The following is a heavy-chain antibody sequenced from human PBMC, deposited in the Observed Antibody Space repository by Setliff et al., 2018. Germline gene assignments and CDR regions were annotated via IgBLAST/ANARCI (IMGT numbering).Heavy chain of an antibody. CDR1: GFSISSGYY. Sequence: PSETLSLTCGVSGFSISSGYYWGWIRQPPGKGLEWIGNIYHSGSTYFNPSLKSRVTMSVDTSKNQFSLKLNSVTAADTAVYYCARRGSGSYYDASPFLSFDFWGQGTLVTVS. CDR3: ARRGSGSYYDASPFLSFDF. D-gene: IGHD3-22*01. V-gene: IGHV4-38-2*01. J-gene: IGHJ4*02. CDR2: IYHSGST.